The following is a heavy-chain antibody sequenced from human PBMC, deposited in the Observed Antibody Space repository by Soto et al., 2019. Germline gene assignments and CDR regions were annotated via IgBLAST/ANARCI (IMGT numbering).Heavy chain of an antibody. CDR3: AGWGPPYGMDV. D-gene: IGHD1-26*01. CDR2: IIPIVCIA. Sequence: QFQLVQSGAEVKKPGSSVKVYCKASGCTFSSYTISWLLQAPGQGREWMGRIIPIVCIANYATKFQGRVTITADKSKSTAYMELSSLRSEDTAVDYCAGWGPPYGMDVWGQGNTVTVAS. V-gene: IGHV1-69*02. J-gene: IGHJ6*02. CDR1: GCTFSSYT.